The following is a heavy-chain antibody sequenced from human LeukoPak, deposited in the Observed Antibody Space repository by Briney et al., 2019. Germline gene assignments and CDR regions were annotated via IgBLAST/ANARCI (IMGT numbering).Heavy chain of an antibody. Sequence: ASVNVSCKASGYTFTGYYMHWVRQAPGQGLEWMGWINPNSGGTNYAQKFQGRVTMTRDTSISTAYMELSRLRSDDTAVYYCARVAYCGGDCYRNWGQGTLVTVSS. CDR2: INPNSGGT. V-gene: IGHV1-2*02. D-gene: IGHD2-21*02. CDR1: GYTFTGYY. J-gene: IGHJ4*02. CDR3: ARVAYCGGDCYRN.